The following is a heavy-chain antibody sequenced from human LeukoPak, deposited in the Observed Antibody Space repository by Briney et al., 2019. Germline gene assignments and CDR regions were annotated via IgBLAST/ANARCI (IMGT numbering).Heavy chain of an antibody. D-gene: IGHD3-10*01. CDR1: GGSISSSSYY. Sequence: PSETLSLTCTVSGGSISSSSYYWGCIRQPPGKGLECIGSIYYSGSTYYNPSLKSRVTISVDTSKNQFSLKLSSVTAADTAVYYCARWEVRLNAFEMWGQGTTVTVSS. CDR2: IYYSGST. CDR3: ARWEVRLNAFEM. V-gene: IGHV4-39*07. J-gene: IGHJ3*02.